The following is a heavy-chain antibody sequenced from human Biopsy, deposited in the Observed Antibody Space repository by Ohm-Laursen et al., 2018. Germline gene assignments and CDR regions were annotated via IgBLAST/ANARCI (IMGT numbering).Heavy chain of an antibody. D-gene: IGHD1-26*01. CDR1: GDSVSSGSFY. CDR3: ARVGAGAPSIDYFDY. J-gene: IGHJ4*02. Sequence: SDTLSLTCTVSGDSVSSGSFYWTWIRQPPGQGLEYIGYIYDRGSTANYNPSLESRVTISVDRSKNQFSLELSSVTAADTAVYYCARVGAGAPSIDYFDYWGQGALVTVSS. CDR2: IYDRGSTA. V-gene: IGHV4-61*01.